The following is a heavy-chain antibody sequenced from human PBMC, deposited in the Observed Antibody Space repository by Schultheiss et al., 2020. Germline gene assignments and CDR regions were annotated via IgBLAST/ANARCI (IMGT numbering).Heavy chain of an antibody. Sequence: SETLSLTCTVSGGSISSSSYYWGWIRQPPGKGLEWIGYIYYSGSTYYNPSLKSRVTISVDTSKNQYSLKLSSVTAEDTAVYYCASIVVVPAAKRGQLANFDYWGQGTLVTVSS. J-gene: IGHJ4*02. D-gene: IGHD2-2*01. V-gene: IGHV4-39*01. CDR3: ASIVVVPAAKRGQLANFDY. CDR2: IYYSGST. CDR1: GGSISSSSYY.